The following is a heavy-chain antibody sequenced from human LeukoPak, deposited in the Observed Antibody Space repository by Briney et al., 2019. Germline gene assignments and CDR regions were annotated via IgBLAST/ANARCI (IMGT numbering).Heavy chain of an antibody. CDR3: ARDSEGLASEGVDY. Sequence: ASVKVSCKASXXXXXXXXXXXXRXXPXXXXXXXXIINPSGGSTSYAQKFQGRVTMTRDTSTSTVYMELSSLRSEDTAVYYCARDSEGLASEGVDYWGQGTLVTISS. D-gene: IGHD3-3*02. CDR2: INPSGGST. V-gene: IGHV1-46*01. J-gene: IGHJ4*02. CDR1: XXXXXXXX.